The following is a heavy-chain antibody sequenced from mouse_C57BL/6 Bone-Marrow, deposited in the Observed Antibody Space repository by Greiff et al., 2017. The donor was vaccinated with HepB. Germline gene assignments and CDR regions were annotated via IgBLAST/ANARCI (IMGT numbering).Heavy chain of an antibody. J-gene: IGHJ1*03. Sequence: DVKLVESGGGLVQPGGSLKLSCAASGFTFSDYYMYWVRQTPEKRLEWVAYISNGGGSTYYPDTVKGRFPISRDNAKNTLYLQMSRLKSEDTAMYYCARYYYGSSPWYFDVWGTGTTVTVSS. CDR3: ARYYYGSSPWYFDV. CDR2: ISNGGGST. CDR1: GFTFSDYY. V-gene: IGHV5-12*01. D-gene: IGHD1-1*01.